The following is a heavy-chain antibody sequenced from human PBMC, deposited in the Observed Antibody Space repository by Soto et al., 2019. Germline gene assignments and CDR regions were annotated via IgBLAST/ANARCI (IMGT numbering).Heavy chain of an antibody. CDR3: ARLEVGLDY. Sequence: QVQLQESGPGLVKPSETLSLTCSVSGGSVSSGSYYWSWIRQSPEKGLEWIGYIYYTGGTKYNPSLTGRVTIPADTSRNHFSLKLTSVTAADTAVYYCARLEVGLDYWGQGVLVTVSS. D-gene: IGHD2-2*01. CDR1: GGSVSSGSYY. CDR2: IYYTGGT. J-gene: IGHJ4*02. V-gene: IGHV4-61*03.